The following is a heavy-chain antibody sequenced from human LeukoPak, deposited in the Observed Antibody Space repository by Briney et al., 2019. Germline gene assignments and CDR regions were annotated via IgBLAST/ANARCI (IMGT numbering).Heavy chain of an antibody. V-gene: IGHV3-30*18. CDR2: ISYDGSNK. CDR1: GFTFSSYG. Sequence: QSGGSLRLSCAASGFTFSSYGMHWARQAPGKGLEWVAVISYDGSNKYYADSVKGRFTISRDNSKNTQYLQMNSLRAEDTAVYYCAKSLSMATISYWGQGTLVTVSS. J-gene: IGHJ4*02. CDR3: AKSLSMATISY. D-gene: IGHD5-24*01.